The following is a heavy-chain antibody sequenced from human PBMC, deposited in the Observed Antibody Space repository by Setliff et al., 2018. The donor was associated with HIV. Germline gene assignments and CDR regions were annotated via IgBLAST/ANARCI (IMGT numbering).Heavy chain of an antibody. D-gene: IGHD7-27*01. V-gene: IGHV1-69*10. J-gene: IGHJ3*02. CDR3: ARIPTGGAFDI. Sequence: SVKVSCKASGGTFTNSAIGWVRQAPGQGLEWMGAIVPILGIANSAQKFQGRVTITTDESTNTAYMELSSLRSEDTAVYYCARIPTGGAFDIWGQGTMVTVS. CDR2: IVPILGIA. CDR1: GGTFTNSA.